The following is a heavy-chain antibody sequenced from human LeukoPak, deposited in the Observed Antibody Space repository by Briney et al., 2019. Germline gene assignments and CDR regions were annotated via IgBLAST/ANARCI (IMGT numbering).Heavy chain of an antibody. Sequence: GASVKVSCKASGGTFSSYTISWVRQAPGQGLEWMGRIIPILGIANYAQKFQVRVAITADKSKNTAYMELSSLRSEDTAVYYCAILSITIFGVVINDYWGQGTLVTVSS. D-gene: IGHD3-3*01. J-gene: IGHJ4*02. CDR1: GGTFSSYT. V-gene: IGHV1-69*02. CDR3: AILSITIFGVVINDY. CDR2: IIPILGIA.